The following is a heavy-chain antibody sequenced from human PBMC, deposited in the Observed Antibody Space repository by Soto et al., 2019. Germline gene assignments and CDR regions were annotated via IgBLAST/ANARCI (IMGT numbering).Heavy chain of an antibody. Sequence: SETLSLTCTVSGGSISSGDYYWSWIRQPPGKGLEWIGYIYYSGSTYYNPSLKSRVTISVDTSKNQFSLKLSSVTAADTAVYYCARQRSGYNYGPDSWGQGALVTVSS. CDR2: IYYSGST. CDR1: GGSISSGDYY. V-gene: IGHV4-30-4*01. D-gene: IGHD5-18*01. J-gene: IGHJ4*02. CDR3: ARQRSGYNYGPDS.